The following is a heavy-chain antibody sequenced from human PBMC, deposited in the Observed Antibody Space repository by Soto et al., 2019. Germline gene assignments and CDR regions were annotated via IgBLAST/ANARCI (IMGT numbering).Heavy chain of an antibody. D-gene: IGHD5-12*01. V-gene: IGHV3-23*01. CDR1: GFTFSSYA. Sequence: GGSLRLSCAASGFTFSSYAMSWVRQAPGKGLEWVSAISGSGGSTYYADSVKGRFTISRDNSKNTLYLQMNSLRAEDTAVYYCAKAMYSGYDSLPVDYWGQGTLVTAPQ. CDR2: ISGSGGST. J-gene: IGHJ4*02. CDR3: AKAMYSGYDSLPVDY.